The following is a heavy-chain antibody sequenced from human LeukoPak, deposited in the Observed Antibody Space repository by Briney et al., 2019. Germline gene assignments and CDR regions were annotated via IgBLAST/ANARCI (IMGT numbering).Heavy chain of an antibody. Sequence: GGSLRLSCAASGFTFSRCDMHWVRQAPGKGLEWVSSISSSSNYIYYADSVKGRFTISRDNAQNSLYLQMNSLRAEDTAVYYCARDQGGSYSYWGQGTLVTVSS. CDR1: GFTFSRCD. D-gene: IGHD1-26*01. J-gene: IGHJ4*02. CDR3: ARDQGGSYSY. CDR2: ISSSSNYI. V-gene: IGHV3-21*01.